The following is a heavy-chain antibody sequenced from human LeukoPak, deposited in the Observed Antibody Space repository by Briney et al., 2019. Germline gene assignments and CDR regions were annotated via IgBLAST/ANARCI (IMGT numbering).Heavy chain of an antibody. CDR3: ARHRIVGSSDFDY. Sequence: SETLSLTCTVSGGSISSSSYYWGWIRQPPGKELEWIGSIYYSGRTYYNPSLKSRVTISVDTSKNQFSLKLSSETAADTAVYYCARHRIVGSSDFDYWGQGTLVTVSS. J-gene: IGHJ4*02. D-gene: IGHD1-26*01. CDR2: IYYSGRT. CDR1: GGSISSSSYY. V-gene: IGHV4-39*01.